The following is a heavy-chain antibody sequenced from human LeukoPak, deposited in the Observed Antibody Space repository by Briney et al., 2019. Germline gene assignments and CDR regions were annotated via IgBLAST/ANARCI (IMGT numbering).Heavy chain of an antibody. CDR3: ARDRGQSYFDY. J-gene: IGHJ4*02. V-gene: IGHV3-33*01. Sequence: PGGSLRLSCVTSGFTFRNYGMHWVCQAPGKGLEWVAIIYYDGSNQYYADSVKGRFTISRDNSKNTLYLQLNSLRAEDTAMYYCARDRGQSYFDYWGQGTLVTVSS. CDR2: IYYDGSNQ. D-gene: IGHD3-10*01. CDR1: GFTFRNYG.